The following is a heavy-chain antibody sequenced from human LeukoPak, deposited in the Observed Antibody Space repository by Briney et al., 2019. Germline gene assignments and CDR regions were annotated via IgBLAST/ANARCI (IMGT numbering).Heavy chain of an antibody. CDR3: ARKGYVSSPFWVAGAVAETTLYYYYYMDV. CDR2: IIPIFGTA. Sequence: GSSVKVSCKASGGTFSSYAISWVRQAPGQGLEWMGGIIPIFGTANYAQKFQGRVTITTDESTSTAYMELSSLRSEDTAVYYCARKGYVSSPFWVAGAVAETTLYYYYYMDVWGKGTTVTVSS. CDR1: GGTFSSYA. D-gene: IGHD6-19*01. J-gene: IGHJ6*03. V-gene: IGHV1-69*05.